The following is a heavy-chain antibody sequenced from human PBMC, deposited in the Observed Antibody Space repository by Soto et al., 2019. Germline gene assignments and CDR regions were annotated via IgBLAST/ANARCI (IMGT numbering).Heavy chain of an antibody. J-gene: IGHJ6*02. CDR3: GRDRVMRGNSYYYGMDV. CDR2: IIPKFSAP. CDR1: GGTFSNFA. Sequence: VLLEQSGAEVKKPGSSVKVSCKTSGGTFSNFAISWVRLAPGQGLEWMGVIIPKFSAPTYAQKFQGRVMITADESTSTAFMELSSLRSEDTAVYYCGRDRVMRGNSYYYGMDVWGQGTTVIVSS. D-gene: IGHD2-21*01. V-gene: IGHV1-69*12.